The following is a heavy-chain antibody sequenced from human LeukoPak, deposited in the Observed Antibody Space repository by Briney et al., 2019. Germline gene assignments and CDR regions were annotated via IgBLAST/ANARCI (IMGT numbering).Heavy chain of an antibody. CDR3: AIVPYYYGSGSYSFFDY. V-gene: IGHV4-59*12. D-gene: IGHD3-10*01. CDR2: IYYSGST. CDR1: GGSISSYY. Sequence: SETLSLTCTVSGGSISSYYWSWIRQPPGKGLEWIGYIYYSGSTNYNPSLKSRVTISVDTSKNQSSLKLSSVTAADTAVYYCAIVPYYYGSGSYSFFDYGGQETLVTVP. J-gene: IGHJ4*02.